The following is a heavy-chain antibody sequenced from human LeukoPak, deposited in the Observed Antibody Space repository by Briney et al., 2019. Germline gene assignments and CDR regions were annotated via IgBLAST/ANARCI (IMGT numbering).Heavy chain of an antibody. J-gene: IGHJ4*02. CDR1: GFTFDDYG. CDR2: ISSSGGTT. V-gene: IGHV3-23*01. CDR3: AKAEGYDILTGLDY. D-gene: IGHD3-9*01. Sequence: PGGSLRLSCAASGFTFDDYGMSWVRQAPGKGLEWVSAISSSGGTTYYADSVKGRFTISRDNSKNTLYLQMNSLRTEDTAVYYCAKAEGYDILTGLDYWGQGTLVTVSS.